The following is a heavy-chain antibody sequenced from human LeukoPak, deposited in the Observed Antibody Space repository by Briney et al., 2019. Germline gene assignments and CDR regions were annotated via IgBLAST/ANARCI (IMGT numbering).Heavy chain of an antibody. CDR1: GGSISSGSYY. CDR2: IYTSGST. V-gene: IGHV4-61*02. CDR3: ARGVTMDV. J-gene: IGHJ6*03. D-gene: IGHD4-11*01. Sequence: PSETLSLTCTVSGGSISSGSYYWSWIRQPARKGLEWIGRIYTSGSTNYNPSLKSRVTISVDTSKNQFSLKLSSVTAADTAVYYCARGVTMDVWGKGTTVTVSS.